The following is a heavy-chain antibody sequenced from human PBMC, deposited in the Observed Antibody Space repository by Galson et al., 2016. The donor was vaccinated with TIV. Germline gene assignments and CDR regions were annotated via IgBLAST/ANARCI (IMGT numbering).Heavy chain of an antibody. D-gene: IGHD3-16*01. CDR1: GFTLSDYG. CDR2: ITSSSKFI. Sequence: SLRLSCAASGFTLSDYGMNWVRQSPGKGLEWVSAITSSSKFIYYADSVKGRFSISRDNAKNSVYLQMDSLSVEDTAVYYCARGFYRLGYVGVYWGQGALVTVSS. CDR3: ARGFYRLGYVGVY. J-gene: IGHJ4*02. V-gene: IGHV3-21*01.